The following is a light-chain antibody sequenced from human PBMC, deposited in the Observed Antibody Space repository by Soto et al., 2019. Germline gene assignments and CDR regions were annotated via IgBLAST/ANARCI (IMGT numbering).Light chain of an antibody. V-gene: IGLV2-18*02. J-gene: IGLJ1*01. CDR1: SSDVGSYNR. CDR2: DVS. CDR3: SSYTSSITYV. Sequence: QSALTQPPSVSGSPGQSVTISCTGTSSDVGSYNRVSWYQQPPGTAPKLMIYDVSNRPSGVPDRFSGSKSGNTASLTISGLQAEDEADYYCSSYTSSITYVFGTGTKLPS.